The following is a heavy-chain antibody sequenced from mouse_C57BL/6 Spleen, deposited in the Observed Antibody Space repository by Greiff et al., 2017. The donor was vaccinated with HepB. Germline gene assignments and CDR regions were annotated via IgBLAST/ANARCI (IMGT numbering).Heavy chain of an antibody. CDR1: GYAFSSYW. D-gene: IGHD1-1*01. CDR3: ASQDYYGSSYGYFDV. Sequence: VQLQQSGAELVKPGASVKISCKASGYAFSSYWMNWVKQRPGKGLEWIGQIYPGDGDTNYNGKFKGKATLTADKSSSTAYMQLSSLTSEDYAVYFCASQDYYGSSYGYFDVWGTGTTVTVSS. CDR2: IYPGDGDT. J-gene: IGHJ1*03. V-gene: IGHV1-80*01.